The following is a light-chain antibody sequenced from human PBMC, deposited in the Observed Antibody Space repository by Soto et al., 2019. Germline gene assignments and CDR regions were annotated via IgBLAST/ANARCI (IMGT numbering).Light chain of an antibody. J-gene: IGLJ1*01. CDR1: SSDVGGYNY. CDR3: TSYAGGNNV. CDR2: DDN. V-gene: IGLV2-8*01. Sequence: QSALTQPPSASGSPGQSVTISCTGTSSDVGGYNYVSWYQQHPGTVPKLVVYDDNKRPSGVPDRFSGSKSGNTASLTVSGLQAEDEADYYCTSYAGGNNVFGTGTKVTV.